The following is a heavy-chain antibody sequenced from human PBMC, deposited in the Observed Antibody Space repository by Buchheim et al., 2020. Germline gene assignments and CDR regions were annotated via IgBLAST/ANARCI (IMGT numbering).Heavy chain of an antibody. CDR1: GFTFSSYA. J-gene: IGHJ6*02. CDR2: ISYDGSNK. CDR3: ARDGTNYYDSSGYYHYYYGMDV. Sequence: QVQLVESGGGVVQPGRSLRLSCAASGFTFSSYAMHWVRQAPGKGLEWVAVISYDGSNKYYADSVKGRFTISRDNYKNTLYLQMNSLRAEDTAVYYCARDGTNYYDSSGYYHYYYGMDVWGQGTT. V-gene: IGHV3-30*04. D-gene: IGHD3-22*01.